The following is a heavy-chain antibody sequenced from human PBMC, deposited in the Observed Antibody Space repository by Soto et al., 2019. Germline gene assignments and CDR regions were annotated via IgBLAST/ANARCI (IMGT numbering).Heavy chain of an antibody. CDR2: IHPSGNSI. J-gene: IGHJ4*02. CDR3: STRSGAACGDFYF. Sequence: QVQLVQSGAEVKKPGASVKVSCKASGNIFTNYHIHWVRQAPGQELEWVGIIHPSGNSITYAQQMQGRVTMTSDTSTSTVYMELSSRTSDDTAIYYWSTRSGAACGDFYFWGQGALVTVSS. D-gene: IGHD3-3*01. V-gene: IGHV1-46*04. CDR1: GNIFTNYH.